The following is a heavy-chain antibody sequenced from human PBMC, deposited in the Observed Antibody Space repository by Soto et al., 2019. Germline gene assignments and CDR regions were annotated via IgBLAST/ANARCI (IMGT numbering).Heavy chain of an antibody. V-gene: IGHV1-69*01. CDR1: GGTFSSYA. Sequence: QVQLVQSGAEVQKPGSSVKVSCKASGGTFSSYAISWVRQSPGHGLEWMGGIIPLFGTANYAQKFQGRVTSTADESTRTAYMELSSLRSEDTAVYYCARVIGTRGYSYGDPDFYGMDVWGQGPTVTVSS. D-gene: IGHD5-18*01. CDR2: IIPLFGTA. J-gene: IGHJ6*02. CDR3: ARVIGTRGYSYGDPDFYGMDV.